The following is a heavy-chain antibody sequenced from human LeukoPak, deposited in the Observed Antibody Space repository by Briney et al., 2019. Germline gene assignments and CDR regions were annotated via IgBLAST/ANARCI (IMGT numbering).Heavy chain of an antibody. J-gene: IGHJ4*02. V-gene: IGHV3-49*04. D-gene: IGHD6-19*01. CDR1: GFTFGDYT. Sequence: PGGSLRLSCTASGFTFGDYTMSWVRQAPGKGLEWVGFIRSNAYGGTTEYAASAKGRFTISRDDSKTIAYLQMNSLKTDDTAVYHCTRGWFSSGWFDYWGQGTLVTVSS. CDR2: IRSNAYGGTT. CDR3: TRGWFSSGWFDY.